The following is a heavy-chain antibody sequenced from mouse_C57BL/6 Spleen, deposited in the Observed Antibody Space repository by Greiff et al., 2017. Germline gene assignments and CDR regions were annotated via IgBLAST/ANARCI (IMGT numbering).Heavy chain of an antibody. D-gene: IGHD3-2*02. CDR3: ARPDSSGSGGFAY. V-gene: IGHV1-69*01. CDR2: IDPSDSYT. Sequence: QVQLQQPGAELVMPGASVKLSCKASGYTFTSYWMPWVKQRPGQGLEWIGGIDPSDSYTNYNQKFQGKSTLPVDQSSSTAYMQLSSLTSEDSAVYYCARPDSSGSGGFAYWGQGTLVTVSA. J-gene: IGHJ3*01. CDR1: GYTFTSYW.